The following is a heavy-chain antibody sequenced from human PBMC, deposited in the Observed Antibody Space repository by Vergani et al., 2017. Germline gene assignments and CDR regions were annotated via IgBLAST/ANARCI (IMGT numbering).Heavy chain of an antibody. V-gene: IGHV3-23*01. CDR2: ISGSGGST. Sequence: EVQLLESGGDLVQPGGSLRLSCAASGFTFNHYAMNWVRQAPGKGLEWVSGISGSGGSTYYAGSVKGRLTISRDSSKNTLYLQMKSLSAGDTAVYYCAKANPRNSGYDYLYYYHAMDVWGQGTTVTVSS. D-gene: IGHD5-12*01. CDR3: AKANPRNSGYDYLYYYHAMDV. J-gene: IGHJ6*02. CDR1: GFTFNHYA.